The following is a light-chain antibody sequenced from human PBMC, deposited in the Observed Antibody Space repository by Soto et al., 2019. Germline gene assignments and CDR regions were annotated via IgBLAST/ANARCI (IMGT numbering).Light chain of an antibody. Sequence: DIQMTQSPSSLSASVGDRVTITCRASQSISSYLNWYQQKSWKAPNILIDAASILQSGVPSEVSGRGSGTAFTLPISSLHPEDFATYCFQQGYSSAFTFGPETKGDI. V-gene: IGKV1-39*01. J-gene: IGKJ3*01. CDR2: AAS. CDR3: QQGYSSAFT. CDR1: QSISSY.